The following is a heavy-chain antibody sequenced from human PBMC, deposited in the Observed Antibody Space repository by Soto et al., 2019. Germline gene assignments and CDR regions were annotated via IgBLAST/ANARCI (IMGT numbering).Heavy chain of an antibody. J-gene: IGHJ4*02. D-gene: IGHD6-19*01. CDR2: ISAYNGNT. CDR1: VYTCTSYG. CDR3: ARDSSVAGKPFDY. Sequence: XSVKVSFNASVYTCTSYGISLLRHAPGQGLEWMGWISAYNGNTNYAQKLQGRVTMTTDTSTSTAYMGLRSLRSDDTAVYYCARDSSVAGKPFDYWGQGTLVTVSS. V-gene: IGHV1-18*01.